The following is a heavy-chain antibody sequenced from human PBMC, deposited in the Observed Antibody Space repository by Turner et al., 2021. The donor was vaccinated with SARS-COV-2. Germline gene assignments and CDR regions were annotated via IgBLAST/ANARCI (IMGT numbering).Heavy chain of an antibody. CDR1: GGAFSSYA. Sequence: VQLVQSGAAVPKPGSSVMVSCTASGGAFSSYAISWVRQAPGQGLEWMGGIIPILGIANYAQKFQGRVTITADKSTSTAYMELSSLRSEDTAVYCCARDGPQWSSTSCMDVWGQGTTVTVSS. D-gene: IGHD2-2*01. J-gene: IGHJ6*02. CDR3: ARDGPQWSSTSCMDV. V-gene: IGHV1-69*10. CDR2: IIPILGIA.